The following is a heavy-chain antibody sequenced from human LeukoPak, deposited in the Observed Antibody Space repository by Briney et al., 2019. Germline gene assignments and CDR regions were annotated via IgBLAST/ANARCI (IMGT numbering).Heavy chain of an antibody. CDR1: GFTFSSYD. CDR3: ARAAYSSTWYSRYFDL. CDR2: IGTAGEI. V-gene: IGHV3-13*01. D-gene: IGHD6-13*01. J-gene: IGHJ2*01. Sequence: HPGGSLRLSCAASGFTFSSYDIHWVRQATGKSLEWVSGIGTAGEIYYPGSVKGRFTISRENAKNSLYLQVNSLRAGDTAVYYCARAAYSSTWYSRYFDLWGRGTLVTVSS.